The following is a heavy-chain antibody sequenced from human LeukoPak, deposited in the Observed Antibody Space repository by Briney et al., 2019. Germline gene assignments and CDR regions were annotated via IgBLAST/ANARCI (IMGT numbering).Heavy chain of an antibody. CDR1: GFTFSSYE. J-gene: IGHJ6*02. CDR3: ARGGSLLAPYYGMDV. V-gene: IGHV3-48*03. D-gene: IGHD3-10*01. CDR2: ITSSGSTI. Sequence: GGSLRLSCAASGFTFSSYEVNWVRQAPGKGLEWVSYITSSGSTIYYGDSVKGRFTISRDNAKNSLSLQMNSLRAEDTAVYYCARGGSLLAPYYGMDVWGQGTTVTVSS.